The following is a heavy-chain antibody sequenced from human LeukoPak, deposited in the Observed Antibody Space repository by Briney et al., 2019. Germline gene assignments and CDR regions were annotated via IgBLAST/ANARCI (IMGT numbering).Heavy chain of an antibody. Sequence: PGGPLRLSCAASGFTLSSYEMIWLREAPGEGLEGVSYISSSGSAIYYADSVKGRFTISRDNAKNSLYLQMNSLRAEDTAVYYCAELGITMIGGVWGKGTTVTISS. CDR2: ISSSGSAI. CDR3: AELGITMIGGV. J-gene: IGHJ6*04. D-gene: IGHD3-10*02. V-gene: IGHV3-48*03. CDR1: GFTLSSYE.